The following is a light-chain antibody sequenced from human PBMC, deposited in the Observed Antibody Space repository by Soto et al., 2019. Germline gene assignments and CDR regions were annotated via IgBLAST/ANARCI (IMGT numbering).Light chain of an antibody. Sequence: IQLTQSPSSLSASVGDRVTITCRASQGISSFLAWYQQKPGKAPKLLIYGASTLQRGVPSRFSGSGSGTDFTLPIDSLQPEDFATYYCQQLNSFPIPFGPGTKVDI. J-gene: IGKJ3*01. CDR3: QQLNSFPIP. CDR2: GAS. CDR1: QGISSF. V-gene: IGKV1-9*01.